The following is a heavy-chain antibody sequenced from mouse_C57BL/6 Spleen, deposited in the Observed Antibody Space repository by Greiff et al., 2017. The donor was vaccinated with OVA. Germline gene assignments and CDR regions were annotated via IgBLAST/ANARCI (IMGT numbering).Heavy chain of an antibody. J-gene: IGHJ4*01. CDR2: ISYDGSN. V-gene: IGHV3-6*01. Sequence: DVQLQASGPGLVKPSQSLSLTCSVTGYSITSGYYWNWIRQFPGNKLEWMGYISYDGSNNYNPSLKNRISITRDTSKNQFFLKLNSVTTEDTATYYCARGGSSMDYWGQGTSVTVSS. CDR3: ARGGSSMDY. CDR1: GYSITSGYY.